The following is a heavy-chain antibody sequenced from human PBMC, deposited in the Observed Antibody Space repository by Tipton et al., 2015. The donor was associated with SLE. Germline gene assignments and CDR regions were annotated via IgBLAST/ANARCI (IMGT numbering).Heavy chain of an antibody. V-gene: IGHV1-18*01. CDR2: ISAYNGNT. CDR1: GYTFTSYG. Sequence: QSGPEVKKPGASVKVSCKASGYTFTSYGISWVRQAPGQGLEWMGWISAYNGNTNYAQKLQGRVTMTTDTSTRTAYMELRSLRSDDTAVYYCAKVVTTGPYWYFDLWGRGTLVTVSS. CDR3: AKVVTTGPYWYFDL. J-gene: IGHJ2*01. D-gene: IGHD4-17*01.